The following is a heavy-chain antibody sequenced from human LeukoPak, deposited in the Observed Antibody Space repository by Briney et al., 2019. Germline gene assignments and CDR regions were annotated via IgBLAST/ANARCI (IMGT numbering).Heavy chain of an antibody. Sequence: ASVKVSCKASGGTFSSYAISWVRQAPGQGLEWMGGIIPIFGTANYAQKFQGRVTITADESTSTAYMELSSLRSEDTAVYYCARDLRDFWSGLRLNYYYYGMGAWGQGTTVTVSS. CDR2: IIPIFGTA. V-gene: IGHV1-69*13. J-gene: IGHJ6*02. CDR1: GGTFSSYA. D-gene: IGHD3-3*01. CDR3: ARDLRDFWSGLRLNYYYYGMGA.